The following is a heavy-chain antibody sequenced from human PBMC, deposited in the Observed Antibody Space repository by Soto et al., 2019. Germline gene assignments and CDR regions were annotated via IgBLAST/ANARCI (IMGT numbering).Heavy chain of an antibody. Sequence: SETLSLTCAVSGDSISRGGYSWTWIRQPPGKALEWIGNIYDSGSTSYNPSLKSRVTTSVDTSKNQFSLRLTSVTAADTAVYFCARGSSSYYDYGMDVWGQGTTVTVSS. J-gene: IGHJ6*02. CDR2: IYDSGST. CDR3: ARGSSSYYDYGMDV. D-gene: IGHD6-6*01. CDR1: GDSISRGGYS. V-gene: IGHV4-30-2*01.